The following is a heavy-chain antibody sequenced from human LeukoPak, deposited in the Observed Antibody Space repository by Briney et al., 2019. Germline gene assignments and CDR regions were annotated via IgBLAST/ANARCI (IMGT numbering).Heavy chain of an antibody. D-gene: IGHD6-13*01. V-gene: IGHV3-74*01. CDR2: INSGGSSI. J-gene: IGHJ4*02. CDR1: GFVFSNNW. CDR3: AKDLSWGATDY. Sequence: GGSLRLSCAASGFVFSNNWMYWVRQAPGRGLVWISRINSGGSSIAYADSVKGRFTISRDNAKNTLFLQMNSLTVEDTAMYYCAKDLSWGATDYWGRGTLVTVSS.